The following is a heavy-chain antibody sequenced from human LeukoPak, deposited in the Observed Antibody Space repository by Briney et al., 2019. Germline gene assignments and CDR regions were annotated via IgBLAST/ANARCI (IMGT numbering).Heavy chain of an antibody. Sequence: GGSLRLSCAASGFTFSNAWMSRVRQAPGKGLEWVGRIKSKTDGGTTDYAAPVKGRFTISRDDSKNTLYLQTNSLKTEDTAVYYCTTDEYYDSSGPSGPFDYWGQGTLVTVSS. CDR2: IKSKTDGGTT. CDR3: TTDEYYDSSGPSGPFDY. D-gene: IGHD3-22*01. J-gene: IGHJ4*02. V-gene: IGHV3-15*01. CDR1: GFTFSNAW.